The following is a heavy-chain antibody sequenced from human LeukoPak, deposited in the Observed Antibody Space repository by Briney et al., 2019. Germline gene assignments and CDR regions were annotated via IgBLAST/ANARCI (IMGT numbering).Heavy chain of an antibody. CDR3: ARQNGDYFDS. D-gene: IGHD4-17*01. V-gene: IGHV4-59*08. J-gene: IGHJ4*02. CDR1: GGSISSYY. CDR2: NHHSGIN. Sequence: PSETLSLTCTVSGGSISSYYWSWIRQPPGKGLEWIGYNHHSGINYYNPSLRSRVTTSLDTSRNHISLKVTSVTAADTAVYYCARQNGDYFDSWGQGTLVTVSS.